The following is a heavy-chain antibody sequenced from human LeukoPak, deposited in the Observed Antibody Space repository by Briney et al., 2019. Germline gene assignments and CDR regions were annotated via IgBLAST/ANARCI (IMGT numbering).Heavy chain of an antibody. D-gene: IGHD2-15*01. CDR3: ARVGRYCSGGDCYSTY. V-gene: IGHV3-48*02. CDR2: ISSSGSTI. CDR1: GFSFSNYN. Sequence: PGGSLRLSCAASGFSFSNYNMNWVRQAPGKGLEWVSYISSSGSTIYYADSVKGRFTISRDNAKNSLYLQMNSLRDEDTAVYYCARVGRYCSGGDCYSTYWGQGTLVTVSS. J-gene: IGHJ4*02.